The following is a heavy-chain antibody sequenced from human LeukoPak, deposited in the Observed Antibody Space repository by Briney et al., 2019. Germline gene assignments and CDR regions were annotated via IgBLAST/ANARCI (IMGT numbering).Heavy chain of an antibody. V-gene: IGHV3-23*01. CDR2: LTGYGGA. CDR1: GLSFTNYA. Sequence: GGSLRLSCEASGLSFTNYAMMWVRQAPGKGLQWISTLTGYGGAHHADSGEGRFIISRDISKNTMFLQMYSLRAEDTAVYYCAKGAAAGKVDWFDPWGQGTLVTVSS. CDR3: AKGAAAGKVDWFDP. D-gene: IGHD6-13*01. J-gene: IGHJ5*02.